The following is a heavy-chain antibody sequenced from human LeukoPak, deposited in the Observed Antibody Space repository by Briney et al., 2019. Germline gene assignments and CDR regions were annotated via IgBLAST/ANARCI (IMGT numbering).Heavy chain of an antibody. CDR3: AKGYCSSTSCYFDY. CDR1: GFTFSSYA. J-gene: IGHJ4*02. D-gene: IGHD2-2*01. CDR2: ISGSGGST. V-gene: IGHV3-23*01. Sequence: GGSLRLSCAASGFTFSSYAMSWVRQAPGKGLEWVSAISGSGGSTYYADSVKGRFTISRDNAKNSLYLQMNSLRPEDTALYYCAKGYCSSTSCYFDYWGQGTLVTVSS.